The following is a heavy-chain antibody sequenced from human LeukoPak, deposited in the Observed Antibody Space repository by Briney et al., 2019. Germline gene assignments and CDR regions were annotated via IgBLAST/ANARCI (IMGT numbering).Heavy chain of an antibody. J-gene: IGHJ5*02. CDR3: ARDKHNSGWNWFDP. CDR1: GFTFSDYY. CDR2: ISSSGTTI. D-gene: IGHD6-19*01. Sequence: GGSLRLSCAASGFTFSDYYMSWIRQAPGKGLEWVSYISSSGTTISYADSVKGRFTISRDNAKNSLYLQMNSLRAEDTAVYYCARDKHNSGWNWFDPWGQGTLVTVSS. V-gene: IGHV3-11*01.